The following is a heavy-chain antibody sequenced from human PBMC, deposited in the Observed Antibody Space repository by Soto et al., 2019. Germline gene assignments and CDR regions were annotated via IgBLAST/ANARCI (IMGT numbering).Heavy chain of an antibody. D-gene: IGHD2-15*01. CDR2: GYYSGST. V-gene: IGHV4-59*08. J-gene: IGHJ3*02. CDR1: GTSMSGHF. CDR3: ARIFPYCSGGSCYAFDI. Sequence: KASETLSLTCTVSGTSMSGHFWSWMRQPPGKGLEWIGYGYYSGSTLYNPSLKSRVTISLDTSKNHFSLRLSSVTAADTAVYYCARIFPYCSGGSCYAFDIWGQGTMVTVSS.